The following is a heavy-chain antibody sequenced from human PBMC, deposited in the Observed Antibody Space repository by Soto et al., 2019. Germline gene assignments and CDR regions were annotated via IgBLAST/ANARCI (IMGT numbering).Heavy chain of an antibody. CDR1: GFTFISYA. Sequence: WGSLRLSCAASGFTFISYAIHFFRHAPFKWLEWVAVISYDGSNKYYADSVKGRFTISRDNSKNTLYLQMNSLRAEDTAVYYCARDSHGYCTNGVCFRYYYGMDVWGQGTTVTVSS. D-gene: IGHD2-8*01. J-gene: IGHJ6*02. V-gene: IGHV3-30-3*01. CDR3: ARDSHGYCTNGVCFRYYYGMDV. CDR2: ISYDGSNK.